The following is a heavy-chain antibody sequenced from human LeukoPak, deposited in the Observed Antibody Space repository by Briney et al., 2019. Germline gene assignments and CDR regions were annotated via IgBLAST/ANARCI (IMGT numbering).Heavy chain of an antibody. CDR1: GYTFTGYY. Sequence: ASVKVSCKASGYTFTGYYMHWVRQAPGQGLEWTGWINPNSGGTNYAQKFQGRVTMTRDTSISTAYMELSRLRSDDTAVYYCARGATVTRYYYYYYYMDVWGKGTAVTVSS. CDR3: ARGATVTRYYYYYYYMDV. D-gene: IGHD4-17*01. V-gene: IGHV1-2*02. CDR2: INPNSGGT. J-gene: IGHJ6*03.